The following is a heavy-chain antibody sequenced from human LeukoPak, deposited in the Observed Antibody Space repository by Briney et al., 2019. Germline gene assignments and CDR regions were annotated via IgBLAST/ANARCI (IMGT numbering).Heavy chain of an antibody. Sequence: PSETLSLTCTVSGGSISSGSYYWSWIRQPAGKGLEWIGRIYTSGSTHYNPSLKSRVTISVDTSKNQFSLKLSSVTAADTAVYYCARDGLNAMVRGKIHYYYMDVWGKGTTVTISS. V-gene: IGHV4-61*02. CDR2: IYTSGST. CDR3: ARDGLNAMVRGKIHYYYMDV. CDR1: GGSISSGSYY. D-gene: IGHD3-10*01. J-gene: IGHJ6*03.